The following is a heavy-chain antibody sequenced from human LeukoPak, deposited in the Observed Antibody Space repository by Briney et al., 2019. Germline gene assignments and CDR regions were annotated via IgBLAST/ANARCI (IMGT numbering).Heavy chain of an antibody. J-gene: IGHJ4*02. D-gene: IGHD6-19*01. CDR2: IKPDGSEK. CDR1: GFTFSSYA. Sequence: GGSLRLSCAASGFTFSSYAMSWVRQAPGKGLEWVANIKPDGSEKYYVDSVKGRFTISRDNAKNSLYLQMNSLRVEDTAVYYCARAMWLVYNWGQGTLVTVS. V-gene: IGHV3-7*05. CDR3: ARAMWLVYN.